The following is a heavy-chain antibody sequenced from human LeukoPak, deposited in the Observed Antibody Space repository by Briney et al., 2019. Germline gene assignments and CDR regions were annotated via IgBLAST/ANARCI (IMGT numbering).Heavy chain of an antibody. D-gene: IGHD6-19*01. V-gene: IGHV1-2*02. CDR1: GYTFIGYY. J-gene: IGHJ4*02. CDR3: ARDYEVAGAFDY. Sequence: EASVKVSCKASGYTFIGYYMHWVRQAPGQGLEWMGWINPNSGGTNYAQKFQGRVTMTRDTSISTAYMELSRLRSDDTAVYYCARDYEVAGAFDYWGQGTLVTVSS. CDR2: INPNSGGT.